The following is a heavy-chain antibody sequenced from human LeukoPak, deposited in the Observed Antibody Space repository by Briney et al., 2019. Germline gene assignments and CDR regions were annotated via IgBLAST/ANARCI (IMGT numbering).Heavy chain of an antibody. D-gene: IGHD3-22*01. Sequence: ASVKVSCKASGGTFSSYAISWVRQAPGQGLEWMGGIIPIFGTANCAQKFQGRVTITADESTSTAYMELSSLRSEDTAVYYCATHLGSGYYSPFDYWGQGTLVTVSS. CDR3: ATHLGSGYYSPFDY. CDR1: GGTFSSYA. V-gene: IGHV1-69*13. CDR2: IIPIFGTA. J-gene: IGHJ4*02.